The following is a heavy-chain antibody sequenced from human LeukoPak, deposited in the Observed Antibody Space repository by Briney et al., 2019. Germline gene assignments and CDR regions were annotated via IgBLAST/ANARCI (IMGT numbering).Heavy chain of an antibody. CDR1: GVSITSYY. CDR2: IYHSGST. CDR3: ARRGYYYDSSHYYYFDY. V-gene: IGHV4-59*08. J-gene: IGHJ4*02. Sequence: SETLSLTRTVSGVSITSYYWSWIRQPPRKGLEWIGSIYHSGSTNDNPSLKSRVTTSVDTSKNQFSLKLSSVTAADTAVYYCARRGYYYDSSHYYYFDYWGQGTLVTVSS. D-gene: IGHD3-22*01.